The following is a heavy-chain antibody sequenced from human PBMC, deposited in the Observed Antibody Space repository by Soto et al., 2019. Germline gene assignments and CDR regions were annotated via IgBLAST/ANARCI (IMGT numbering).Heavy chain of an antibody. Sequence: QVHLVQSGAEVKKPGASVKVSCSTSGYTFTNYVIHWVRHAPGQSLEWLGWINTGNYNRKYSLKFQGRVTITRDTSASTAYLELSSLRSEDTALYYCARSLRTYSSSSEFDFWGQGTLVTVSS. J-gene: IGHJ4*02. CDR1: GYTFTNYV. D-gene: IGHD6-6*01. CDR2: INTGNYNR. CDR3: ARSLRTYSSSSEFDF. V-gene: IGHV1-3*04.